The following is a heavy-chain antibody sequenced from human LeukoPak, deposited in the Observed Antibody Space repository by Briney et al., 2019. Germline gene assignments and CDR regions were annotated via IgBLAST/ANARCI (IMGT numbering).Heavy chain of an antibody. V-gene: IGHV4-34*01. D-gene: IGHD3-9*01. J-gene: IGHJ4*02. CDR2: INHSGTT. CDR3: ARGLYYDILTGYFLGPYYFDY. Sequence: SETLSLTCAVYGVSFSGYYWIWLPQPPGKGLEWIGKINHSGTTNYNTSHKSRVTISVDTSKNQFSLKLSSVTAADTAVYYCARGLYYDILTGYFLGPYYFDYWGQGTLVTVSS. CDR1: GVSFSGYY.